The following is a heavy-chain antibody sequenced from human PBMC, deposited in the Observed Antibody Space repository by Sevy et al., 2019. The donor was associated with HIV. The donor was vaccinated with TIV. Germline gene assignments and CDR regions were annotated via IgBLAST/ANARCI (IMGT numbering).Heavy chain of an antibody. CDR2: IYSGGST. V-gene: IGHV3-53*01. CDR3: ASLVGYSYGFGAFDI. J-gene: IGHJ3*02. D-gene: IGHD5-18*01. CDR1: EFTVSSNY. Sequence: GGSLRLSCAASEFTVSSNYMSWVRQAPGKGLEWVSVIYSGGSTYYADSVKGRFTISRDNSKNTLYLQMNSLRAEDTAVYYCASLVGYSYGFGAFDIWGQGTMVTVSS.